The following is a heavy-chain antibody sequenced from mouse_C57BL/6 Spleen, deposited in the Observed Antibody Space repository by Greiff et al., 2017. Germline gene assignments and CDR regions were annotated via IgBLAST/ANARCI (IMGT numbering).Heavy chain of an antibody. Sequence: VQLKQSGPELVKPGASVKISCKASGYTFTDYYMNWVKQSHGKSLEWIGDINPNTGGTSYNQKFKGTAKLTVDKSSSTAYMELRSLTSEDSAVYYCASYGNYCFDYWGQGTTLTVSS. CDR3: ASYGNYCFDY. J-gene: IGHJ2*01. D-gene: IGHD2-1*01. CDR2: INPNTGGT. CDR1: GYTFTDYY. V-gene: IGHV1-26*01.